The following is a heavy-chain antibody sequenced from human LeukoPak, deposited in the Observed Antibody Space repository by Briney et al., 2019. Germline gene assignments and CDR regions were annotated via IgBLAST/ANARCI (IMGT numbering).Heavy chain of an antibody. J-gene: IGHJ5*02. V-gene: IGHV3-30*02. CDR2: IRYDGSNK. Sequence: PGGSLRLSCAASGFTFSSYGMHWVRQAPGKGLEWVAFIRYDGSNKYYADSVKGRFTISRDNSKNTLYLQMNSLRAEDTAVYYCAKGGSSTVNWFDPWGQGTLVTVSS. D-gene: IGHD1-26*01. CDR1: GFTFSSYG. CDR3: AKGGSSTVNWFDP.